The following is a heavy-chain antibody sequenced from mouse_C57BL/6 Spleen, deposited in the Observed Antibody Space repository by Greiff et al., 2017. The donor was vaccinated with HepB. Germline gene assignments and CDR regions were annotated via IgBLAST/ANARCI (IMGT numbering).Heavy chain of an antibody. D-gene: IGHD2-4*01. CDR1: GYSITSGYY. J-gene: IGHJ3*01. Sequence: EVKLMESGPGLVKPSQSLSLTCSVTGYSITSGYYWNWIRQFPGNKLEWMGYISYDGSNNYNPSLKNRISITRDTSKNQFFLKLNSVTTEDTATYYCAREEGDYDPWMGFAYWGQGTLVTVSA. V-gene: IGHV3-6*01. CDR3: AREEGDYDPWMGFAY. CDR2: ISYDGSN.